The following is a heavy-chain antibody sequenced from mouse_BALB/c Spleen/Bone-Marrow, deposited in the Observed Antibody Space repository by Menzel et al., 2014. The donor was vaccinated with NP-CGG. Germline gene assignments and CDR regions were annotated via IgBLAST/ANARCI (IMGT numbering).Heavy chain of an antibody. V-gene: IGHV5-9-2*01. CDR1: GFTFSSYG. Sequence: VMLVESGGGLVKPGGSLKLSCAASGFTFSSYGMSWVRQTPEKRLEWVATISGGGSYTYYPDSVKGRFTISRDNAKNDLYLQMSSLRSEDTALYYCARGHYRYDAYAMDYWGQGTSVTVSS. D-gene: IGHD2-14*01. CDR3: ARGHYRYDAYAMDY. J-gene: IGHJ4*01. CDR2: ISGGGSYT.